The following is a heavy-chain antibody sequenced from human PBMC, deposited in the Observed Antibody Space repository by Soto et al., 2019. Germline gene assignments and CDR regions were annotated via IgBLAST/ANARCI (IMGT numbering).Heavy chain of an antibody. J-gene: IGHJ6*02. CDR2: IFSSGST. Sequence: QVQLQESGPGLVKPSRTLSLTCPVSGGSISSGGYSWSWIRQPPGKGLEWIGSIFSSGSTYYNPSLKSRVTISVDTSKNQFSLKLSSVTAADTAVYYCARDRSGKDIVAPGDYYYYGMDVWGQGTTVTVSS. CDR3: ARDRSGKDIVAPGDYYYYGMDV. D-gene: IGHD5-12*01. V-gene: IGHV4-31*03. CDR1: GGSISSGGYS.